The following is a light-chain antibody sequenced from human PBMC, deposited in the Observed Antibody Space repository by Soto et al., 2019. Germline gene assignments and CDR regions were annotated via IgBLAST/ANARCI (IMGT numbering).Light chain of an antibody. V-gene: IGKV1-9*01. CDR2: AAS. CDR3: QQVNSFPST. Sequence: IQLTQSPSSLSASVGDRVTITCRASQGISSHLAWYQQKPVKAPKLLIYAASTLQTGVPSRFSGGVSGTDFTLTLCRLQPEDLAAYYGQQVNSFPSTFGHGTRLEIK. CDR1: QGISSH. J-gene: IGKJ5*01.